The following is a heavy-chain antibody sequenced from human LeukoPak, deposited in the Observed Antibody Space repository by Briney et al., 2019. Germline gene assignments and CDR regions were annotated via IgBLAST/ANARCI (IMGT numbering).Heavy chain of an antibody. CDR2: IWYDGSNK. V-gene: IGHV3-33*08. CDR3: ARDESTPNYMDV. Sequence: GGSLRLSCAASGFSFRSHAMFWVRQAPGKGLEWVAVIWYDGSNKYYADSVKGRFTISRDNSKNTLYLQMNSLRAEDTAVYYCARDESTPNYMDVWGKGTTVTVSS. CDR1: GFSFRSHA. J-gene: IGHJ6*03.